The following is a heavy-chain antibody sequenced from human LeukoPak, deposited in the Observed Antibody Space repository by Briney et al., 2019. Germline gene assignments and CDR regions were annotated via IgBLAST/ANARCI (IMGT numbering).Heavy chain of an antibody. CDR3: ARPSQGGFDH. D-gene: IGHD2-15*01. Sequence: GGSLRLSCAASGFTFSNYWMSWVRQAPGKGLEWVANIKQDGSEKYYVDSVKGRFTISRDNAKNSLNLQMNSLRVEDTAVYYCARPSQGGFDHWGQGTLVTVSS. J-gene: IGHJ4*02. CDR2: IKQDGSEK. V-gene: IGHV3-7*01. CDR1: GFTFSNYW.